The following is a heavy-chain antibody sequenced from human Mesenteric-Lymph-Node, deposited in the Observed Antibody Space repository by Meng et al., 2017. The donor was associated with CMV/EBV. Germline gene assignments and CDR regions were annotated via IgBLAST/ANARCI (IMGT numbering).Heavy chain of an antibody. CDR3: ARDGGATTLDY. V-gene: IGHV4-4*02. J-gene: IGHJ4*02. CDR2: IYHSGST. CDR1: GGYITSNNW. Sequence: CAVSGGYITSNNWWSWVRQPPGKGLEWIGEIYHSGSTNYSPSLKSRVTISVDKSKNHFSLNLSSVTAADTAVYYCARDGGATTLDYWGQGTLVTVSS. D-gene: IGHD5-24*01.